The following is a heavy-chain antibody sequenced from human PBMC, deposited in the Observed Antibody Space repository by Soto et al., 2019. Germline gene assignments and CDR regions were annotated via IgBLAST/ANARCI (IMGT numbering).Heavy chain of an antibody. CDR1: GFTFSSYA. CDR3: AKGYCNFTSCYYFEY. D-gene: IGHD2-2*01. J-gene: IGHJ4*02. V-gene: IGHV3-23*01. CDR2: ISGNGGST. Sequence: GGSLRISCAASGFTFSSYAMSWVRQGPGKGLEWVSSISGNGGSTYYADSVKGRFTISRDNSKNTLYLQMSSLRAEDTAVYYCAKGYCNFTSCYYFEYWGQGALVTVSS.